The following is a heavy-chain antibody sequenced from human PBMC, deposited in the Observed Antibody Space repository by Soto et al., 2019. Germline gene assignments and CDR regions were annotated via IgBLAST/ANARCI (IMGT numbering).Heavy chain of an antibody. V-gene: IGHV3-30-3*01. CDR3: ARSAGLLWFVESSSHGLDV. J-gene: IGHJ6*01. Sequence: QVQLFESGGGVVQPGRSLRLSCAASGFAFSNYAFHWVRQAPGRGLEWVAVISHDGSDEFYAGSVKGRFIVSRDNSKSTVSLHMNSLSGEDTGIYFCARSAGLLWFVESSSHGLDVWGQGTTVAVSS. CDR2: ISHDGSDE. CDR1: GFAFSNYA. D-gene: IGHD3-10*01.